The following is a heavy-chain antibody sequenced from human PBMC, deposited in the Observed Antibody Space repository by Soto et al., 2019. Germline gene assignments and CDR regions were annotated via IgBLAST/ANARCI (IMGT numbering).Heavy chain of an antibody. V-gene: IGHV4-31*03. CDR2: IYYSGST. CDR3: ARYEIGYFLSLTEAMGGMDV. CDR1: GGSISSGGYY. D-gene: IGHD2-21*01. J-gene: IGHJ6*04. Sequence: QVQLQESGPGLVKPSQTLSLTCTVSGGSISSGGYYWSWIRQHPGKGLEWIGYIYYSGSTYYNPSLKSRVTISVDTSKNQFSLKLSSVTAADTAVYYCARYEIGYFLSLTEAMGGMDVWGKGTTVTVSS.